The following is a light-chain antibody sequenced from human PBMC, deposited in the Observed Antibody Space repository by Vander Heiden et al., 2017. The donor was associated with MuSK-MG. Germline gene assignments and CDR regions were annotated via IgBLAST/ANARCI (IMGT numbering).Light chain of an antibody. CDR2: GNS. CDR1: ISNIGAGYD. V-gene: IGLV1-40*01. Sequence: QSVLTQPPSVSGAPGQRVTISCTGSISNIGAGYDVHWYQHLPRTAPKLLIYGNSNRHSGVPERFSGSKSGSSASLAITGLQAEDEADYYWQSEDPSRNGLVFGGGTKLTVL. CDR3: QSEDPSRNGLV. J-gene: IGLJ3*02.